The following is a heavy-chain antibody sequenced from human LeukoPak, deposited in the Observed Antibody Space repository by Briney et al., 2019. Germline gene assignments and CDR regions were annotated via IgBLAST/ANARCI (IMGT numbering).Heavy chain of an antibody. CDR1: GGSFSGYY. D-gene: IGHD6-13*01. CDR2: INHSGST. Sequence: SETLSLTCAVYGGSFSGYYWSWIRQPPGKGLEWIGEINHSGSTNYNPSLKSRVTISVDTSKNQFSLKLSSVTAGDTAVYYCARGRGSSSWSGEDWGQGTLVTVSS. CDR3: ARGRGSSSWSGED. V-gene: IGHV4-34*01. J-gene: IGHJ4*02.